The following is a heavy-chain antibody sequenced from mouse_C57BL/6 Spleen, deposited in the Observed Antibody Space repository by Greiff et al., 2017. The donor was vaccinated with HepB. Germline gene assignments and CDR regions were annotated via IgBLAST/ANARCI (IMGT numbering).Heavy chain of an antibody. CDR1: GFTFSSYG. V-gene: IGHV5-6*01. CDR3: ARRSPGDYFDY. Sequence: EVHLVESGGDLVKPGGSLKLSCAASGFTFSSYGMSWVRQTPDKRLEWVATISSGGSYTYYPDSVKGRFTISRDNAKNTLYLQMSSLKSEDTAMYYCARRSPGDYFDYWGQGTTLTVSS. J-gene: IGHJ2*01. CDR2: ISSGGSYT.